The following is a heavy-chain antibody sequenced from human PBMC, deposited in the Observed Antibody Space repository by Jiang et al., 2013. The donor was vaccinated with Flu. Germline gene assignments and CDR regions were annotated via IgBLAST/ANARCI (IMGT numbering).Heavy chain of an antibody. CDR1: GGSISSRNYY. Sequence: GLVKPSETLSLTCTVSGGSISSRNYYWGWIRQPPGKGLEWIGTIYYTGSTFYNPSLKSRVTISVDTSKNQFSLKLTSVTAADTAVYYCARSYAVSSRPNWFDPWGQGTLVTVSS. CDR3: ARSYAVSSRPNWFDP. J-gene: IGHJ5*02. D-gene: IGHD3-16*01. V-gene: IGHV4-39*01. CDR2: IYYTGST.